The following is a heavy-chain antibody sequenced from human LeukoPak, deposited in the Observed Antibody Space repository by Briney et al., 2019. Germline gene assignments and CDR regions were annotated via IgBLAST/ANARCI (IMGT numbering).Heavy chain of an antibody. CDR2: ISTSGDSL. CDR3: ARMAVAGQYSDF. D-gene: IGHD6-19*01. CDR1: GFTFSSYE. Sequence: GGSLRLSCAASGFTFSSYEMNWVRQAPGKGLEGVSYISTSGDSLYYADSVKGRFTISRDNARNSLYLQMNSLRAEDTAIYYCARMAVAGQYSDFWGQGSLVTVSS. V-gene: IGHV3-48*03. J-gene: IGHJ4*02.